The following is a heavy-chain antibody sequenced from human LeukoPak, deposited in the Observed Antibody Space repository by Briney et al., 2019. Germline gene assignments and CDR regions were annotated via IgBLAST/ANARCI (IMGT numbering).Heavy chain of an antibody. D-gene: IGHD5-12*01. J-gene: IGHJ4*02. CDR2: IIPIFGTA. Sequence: SVKVSRKASGGTFSSYAISWVRQAPGQGLEWMGGIIPIFGTANYAQKFQGRVTITTDESTSTAYMELSSLRSEDTAVYYCARDPLDSGYVIVWGQGTLVTVSS. CDR3: ARDPLDSGYVIV. V-gene: IGHV1-69*05. CDR1: GGTFSSYA.